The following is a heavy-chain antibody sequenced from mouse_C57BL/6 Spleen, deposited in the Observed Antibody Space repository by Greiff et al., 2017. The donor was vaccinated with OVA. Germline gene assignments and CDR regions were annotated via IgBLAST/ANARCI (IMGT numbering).Heavy chain of an antibody. CDR2: ISSGSSTI. V-gene: IGHV5-17*01. CDR3: ATGYSNYFDY. CDR1: GFTFSDYG. J-gene: IGHJ2*01. D-gene: IGHD2-5*01. Sequence: EVKLMESGGGLVKPGGSLKLSCAASGFTFSDYGMHWVRQAPEKGLEWVAYISSGSSTIYYADTVKGRFTISRDNAKNTLFLQMTSLRSEDTAMYYCATGYSNYFDYWGQGTTLTVSS.